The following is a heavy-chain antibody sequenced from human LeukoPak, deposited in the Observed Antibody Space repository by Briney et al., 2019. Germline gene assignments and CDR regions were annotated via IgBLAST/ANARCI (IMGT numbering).Heavy chain of an antibody. V-gene: IGHV3-13*01. CDR3: ARELGISGYWYFDL. CDR1: GFTFSGHD. CDR2: IDTAGDT. J-gene: IGHJ2*01. D-gene: IGHD7-27*01. Sequence: GGSLRLSCAASGFTFSGHDMHWVRQVTGKGLEWVSGIDTAGDTYYPDSVKGRFTISRENAKNSLFLQMNSLRAGDTAVYYCARELGISGYWYFDLWGRGTLVTVSS.